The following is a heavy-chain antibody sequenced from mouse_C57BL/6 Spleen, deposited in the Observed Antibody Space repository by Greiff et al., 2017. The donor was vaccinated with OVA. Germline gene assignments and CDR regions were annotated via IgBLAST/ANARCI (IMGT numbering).Heavy chain of an antibody. CDR2: IDPSDSYT. D-gene: IGHD1-1*01. CDR3: ARRPITTVVATRAMDY. Sequence: QVQLQQPGAELVMPGASVKLSCKASGYTFTSYWMHWVKQRPGQGLEWIGEIDPSDSYTNSNQKFKGKSTLTVDKSSSTAYMQLSSLTSEDSAVYYCARRPITTVVATRAMDYWGQGTSVTVSS. CDR1: GYTFTSYW. V-gene: IGHV1-69*01. J-gene: IGHJ4*01.